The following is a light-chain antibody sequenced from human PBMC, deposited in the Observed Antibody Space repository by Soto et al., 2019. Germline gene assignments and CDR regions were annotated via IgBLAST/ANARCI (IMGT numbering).Light chain of an antibody. Sequence: EILLTQSPATPSFFPGEKNTLPCRAGQSVSSYLAWYQQKPGQAPRLLIYDASNRATGIPARFSGSGSGTDFTLTISSLEPEDFAVYYCQQRSNWLRTFGQGTKVDIK. V-gene: IGKV3-11*01. CDR3: QQRSNWLRT. CDR2: DAS. CDR1: QSVSSY. J-gene: IGKJ1*01.